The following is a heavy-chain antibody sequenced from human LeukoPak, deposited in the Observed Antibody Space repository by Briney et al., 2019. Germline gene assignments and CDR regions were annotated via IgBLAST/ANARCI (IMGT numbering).Heavy chain of an antibody. CDR1: GGSISSSSYY. CDR3: ADGGYVWGSFGY. V-gene: IGHV4-39*01. Sequence: PSETLSLTCTVSGGSISSSSYYWGWIRQPPGKGLEWIGSIYYSGSTYHNPSLKSRVTISVDTSKNQFSLKLSSVTAADTAVYYCADGGYVWGSFGYWGQGTLVTVSS. D-gene: IGHD3-16*01. J-gene: IGHJ4*02. CDR2: IYYSGST.